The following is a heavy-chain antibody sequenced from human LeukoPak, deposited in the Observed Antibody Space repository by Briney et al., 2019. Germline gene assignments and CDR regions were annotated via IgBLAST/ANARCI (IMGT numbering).Heavy chain of an antibody. CDR3: AREQGGYSYGTNYYYYYGMDV. CDR1: GFTFSSYW. Sequence: GGSLRLSCAASGFTFSSYWMSWVRQAPGKGLEWAANIKQDGSEKYYVDSVKGRFTISRDNAKNSLYLQMNSLRAEDTAVYYCAREQGGYSYGTNYYYYYGMDVWGQGTTVTVSS. CDR2: IKQDGSEK. D-gene: IGHD5-18*01. J-gene: IGHJ6*02. V-gene: IGHV3-7*01.